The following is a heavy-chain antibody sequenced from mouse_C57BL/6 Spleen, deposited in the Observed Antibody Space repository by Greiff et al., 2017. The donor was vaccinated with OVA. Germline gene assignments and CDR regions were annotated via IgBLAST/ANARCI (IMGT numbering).Heavy chain of an antibody. CDR2: IDPSDSYT. J-gene: IGHJ3*01. D-gene: IGHD1-1*01. CDR3: ARYYYGSSYDAY. CDR1: GYTFTSYW. V-gene: IGHV1-69*01. Sequence: QVQLQQPGAELVMPGASVKLSCKASGYTFTSYWMHWVKQRPGQGLEWIGEIDPSDSYTNYNQKFKGKSTLTVDKSSSTAYMPLSSLTSEDSAVYYCARYYYGSSYDAYWGQGTLVTVSA.